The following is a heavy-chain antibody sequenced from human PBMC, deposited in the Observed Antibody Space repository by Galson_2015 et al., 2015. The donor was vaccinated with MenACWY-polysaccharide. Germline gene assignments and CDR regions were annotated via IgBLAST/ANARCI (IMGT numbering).Heavy chain of an antibody. V-gene: IGHV3-7*01. Sequence: SLRLSCAASGFTFSNFWMSWVRQAPGKELEWVASIKQDGSEKYLVDSVKGRFTISRDNAENSLFLQMNSLRAEDTAVYYCARERWVRGVSFDQWSQRTLVTVSS. CDR1: GFTFSNFW. CDR3: ARERWVRGVSFDQ. D-gene: IGHD3-10*01. CDR2: IKQDGSEK. J-gene: IGHJ4*01.